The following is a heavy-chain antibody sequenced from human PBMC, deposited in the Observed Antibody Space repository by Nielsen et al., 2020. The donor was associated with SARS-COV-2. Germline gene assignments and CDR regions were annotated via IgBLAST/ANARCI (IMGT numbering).Heavy chain of an antibody. D-gene: IGHD1-26*01. CDR3: ARSFHIVGATTGDS. J-gene: IGHJ5*01. V-gene: IGHV1-18*01. CDR2: TSAYNGNT. CDR1: GYTFTSYG. Sequence: ASVKVSCKASGYTFTSYGISWVRQAPGQGLEGMGWTSAYNGNTNYAQKLQGRVTMTTDTSTSTAYMELRSLRSDDTALYYCARSFHIVGATTGDSWGLGTLVTVSS.